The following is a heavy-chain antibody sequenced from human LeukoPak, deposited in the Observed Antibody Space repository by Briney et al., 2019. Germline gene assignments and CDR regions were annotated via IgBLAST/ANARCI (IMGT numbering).Heavy chain of an antibody. D-gene: IGHD2-8*01. CDR3: ARGARFFIVLMVYATLKGFDP. CDR1: GGSFSGYY. J-gene: IGHJ5*02. V-gene: IGHV4-34*01. Sequence: KPSETLSLTCAVYGGSFSGYYWSWIRQPPGMGLEWIGEINHSGSTNYNPSLKSRVTISVDTSKNQFSLKLSSVTAADTAVYYCARGARFFIVLMVYATLKGFDPWGQGTLVTVSS. CDR2: INHSGST.